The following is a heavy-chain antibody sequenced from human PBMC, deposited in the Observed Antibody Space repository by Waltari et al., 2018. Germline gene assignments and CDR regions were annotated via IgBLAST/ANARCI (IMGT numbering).Heavy chain of an antibody. CDR1: GGSISSGGYY. J-gene: IGHJ3*02. CDR3: ARDQRQWPKNDAFDI. Sequence: QVQLQESGPGLVTPSQTLSLTCTVSGGSISSGGYYWSWIRQHPGKGLEWIGYIYYSGSTYYNPSLKSRVTISVDTSKNQFSLKLSSVTAADTAVYYCARDQRQWPKNDAFDIWGQGTMVTVSS. V-gene: IGHV4-31*03. D-gene: IGHD6-19*01. CDR2: IYYSGST.